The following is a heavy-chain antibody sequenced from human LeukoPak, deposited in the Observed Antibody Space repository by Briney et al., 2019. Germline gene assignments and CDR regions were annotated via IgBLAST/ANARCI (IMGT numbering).Heavy chain of an antibody. CDR2: IYHSGST. CDR1: GYSISSGYY. J-gene: IGHJ2*01. V-gene: IGHV4-38-2*02. D-gene: IGHD3-3*01. CDR3: ARDPRKYYDFWSGYYWYFDL. Sequence: PSETLSLTCTVSGYSISSGYYWGWIQQPPGKGLEWIGSIYHSGSTYYNPSLKSRVTISVDTSKNQFSLKLSSVTAADTAVYYCARDPRKYYDFWSGYYWYFDLWGRGTLVTVSP.